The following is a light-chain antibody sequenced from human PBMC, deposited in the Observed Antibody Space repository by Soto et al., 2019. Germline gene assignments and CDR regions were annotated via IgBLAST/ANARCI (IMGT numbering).Light chain of an antibody. Sequence: DIQMTQSPSTLSASVGDRVTITCRASQGISSYLAWYQQKPGKAPKLLIYAASTLQSGVPSRFSGSGSGTDFTLTITSLQPEDFGTYYCQQLNSFPITSGQGTRLEIK. CDR1: QGISSY. CDR3: QQLNSFPIT. V-gene: IGKV1-9*01. CDR2: AAS. J-gene: IGKJ5*01.